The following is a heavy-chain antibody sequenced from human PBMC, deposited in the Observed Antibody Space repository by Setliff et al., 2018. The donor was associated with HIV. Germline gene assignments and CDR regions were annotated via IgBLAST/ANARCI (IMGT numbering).Heavy chain of an antibody. J-gene: IGHJ6*03. D-gene: IGHD1-26*01. CDR2: IYYTGST. V-gene: IGHV4-39*01. CDR3: ARIVRWELVATSTFFYYYMDV. CDR1: GASISSSSHH. Sequence: PSETLSLTCTVSGASISSSSHHWAWIRQPPGKGLEYIGNIYYTGSTHHNPSLESRVTTSVDTSKNQFSLKLSSVTAADTAVYYCARIVRWELVATSTFFYYYMDVWGKGTTVTVSS.